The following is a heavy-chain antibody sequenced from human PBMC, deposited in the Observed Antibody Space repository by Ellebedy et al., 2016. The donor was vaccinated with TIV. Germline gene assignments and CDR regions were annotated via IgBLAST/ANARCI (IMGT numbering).Heavy chain of an antibody. V-gene: IGHV3-30*01. CDR1: GFNFSSYA. J-gene: IGHJ3*01. CDR3: ARDPSGGVDAFDL. D-gene: IGHD3-10*01. CDR2: ISYDGRSK. Sequence: PGGSLRLSCAASGFNFSSYAMSWVRQAPGKGLEWVAVISYDGRSKFYADSVKGRFTISRDNSKNTLYLQMNSLRVDETAIYFCARDPSGGVDAFDLWGQGTMVTVSS.